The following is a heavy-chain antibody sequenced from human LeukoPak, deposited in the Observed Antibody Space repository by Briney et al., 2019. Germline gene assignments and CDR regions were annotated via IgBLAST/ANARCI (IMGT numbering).Heavy chain of an antibody. J-gene: IGHJ6*02. CDR3: ARVYGSIYYYHGMDV. CDR1: GFTFSSYN. CDR2: ISSTSSFI. D-gene: IGHD4-23*01. Sequence: GGSLRLSCAASGFTFSSYNMNWVRQAPGKGLGWVSSISSTSSFIYYVDSAKGRFTISRDNAKNSLYLQMNSLRAEDTAVYYCARVYGSIYYYHGMDVWGQGTTVTVSS. V-gene: IGHV3-21*01.